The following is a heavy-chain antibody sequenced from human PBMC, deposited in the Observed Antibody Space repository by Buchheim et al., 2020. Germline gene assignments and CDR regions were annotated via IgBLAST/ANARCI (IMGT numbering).Heavy chain of an antibody. CDR2: IYYSGNT. V-gene: IGHV4-59*08. J-gene: IGHJ5*02. CDR1: GGSISNYY. D-gene: IGHD6-13*01. Sequence: QVQLQESGPGLVKPSETLSLTCIVSGGSISNYYWNWIRQPPGKEMEWIGYIYYSGNTNYNPSLKSRVTISIDTSKNQFSLRLSSVTAADTAVYYCAGSPRIASRENWFDPWGQGTL. CDR3: AGSPRIASRENWFDP.